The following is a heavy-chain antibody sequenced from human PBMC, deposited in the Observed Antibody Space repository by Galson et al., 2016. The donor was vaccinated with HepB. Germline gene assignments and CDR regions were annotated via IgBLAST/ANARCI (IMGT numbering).Heavy chain of an antibody. Sequence: SLRLSCAASGFTFSSYAMHWVRQAPGKGLEWVAVILYDGTYKYYADSVKGRFAISRDNAKNTLYLQMTNLRAEDTAVYYCARGNGRPGERGDYWGQGTLVTVSS. J-gene: IGHJ4*02. V-gene: IGHV3-30*09. CDR1: GFTFSSYA. CDR3: ARGNGRPGERGDY. CDR2: ILYDGTYK. D-gene: IGHD1-1*01.